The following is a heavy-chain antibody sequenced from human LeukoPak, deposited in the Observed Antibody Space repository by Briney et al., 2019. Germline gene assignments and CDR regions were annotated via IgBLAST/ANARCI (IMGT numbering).Heavy chain of an antibody. V-gene: IGHV4-34*01. CDR2: ISHSGST. D-gene: IGHD4-11*01. CDR3: ARGYVTTVTDYYYYYMDV. J-gene: IGHJ6*03. CDR1: GGSFSGYY. Sequence: SETLSLTCAVYGGSFSGYYWSWIRQPPGKGLEWIGEISHSGSTNYNPSLKSRVTISVDTSKNQFSLKLSSVTAADTAVYYCARGYVTTVTDYYYYYMDVWGKGTTVTVSS.